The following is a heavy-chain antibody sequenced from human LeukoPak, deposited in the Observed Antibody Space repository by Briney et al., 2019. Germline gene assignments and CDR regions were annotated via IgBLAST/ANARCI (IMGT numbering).Heavy chain of an antibody. J-gene: IGHJ4*02. CDR1: GGSISSYY. D-gene: IGHD3-22*01. CDR2: IYYSGST. CDR3: ARDLTDYYELDF. Sequence: SETLSLTCTVSGGSISSYYWSWIRQPPGKGLEWIGYIYYSGSTNYNPSLKSRVTMSLDTSKNHFSLKLSSVTAADTAVYYCARDLTDYYELDFWGQGTLVTVSS. V-gene: IGHV4-59*12.